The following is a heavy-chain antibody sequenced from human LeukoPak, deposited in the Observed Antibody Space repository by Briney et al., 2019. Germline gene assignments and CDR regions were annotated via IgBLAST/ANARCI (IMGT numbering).Heavy chain of an antibody. CDR2: IQQDGSNK. V-gene: IGHV3-7*01. Sequence: GGSLRLSCAASEFSFKNYWMSWVRQAPGKGLEWVANIQQDGSNKFYADSVKGRFTISRDNARNSPYLQMNSLRPDDTAVYYCATQSYGLFAYWGQGTLVTVSS. D-gene: IGHD4-17*01. CDR1: EFSFKNYW. CDR3: ATQSYGLFAY. J-gene: IGHJ4*02.